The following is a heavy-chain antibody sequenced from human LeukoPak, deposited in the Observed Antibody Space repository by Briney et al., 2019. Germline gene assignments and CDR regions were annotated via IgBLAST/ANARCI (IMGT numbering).Heavy chain of an antibody. CDR2: IRGSGDST. CDR3: AKCSGWFVRGKDYYYYYMDV. Sequence: PGGSLRLSCAASGFTFSSHPMSWVRLAPGKGLEWVSSIRGSGDSTYYADSVKGRFTISRDNSKDTLYLQMNSLRAEDTAVYYCAKCSGWFVRGKDYYYYYMDVWGKGTTVTVSS. D-gene: IGHD6-19*01. V-gene: IGHV3-23*01. J-gene: IGHJ6*03. CDR1: GFTFSSHP.